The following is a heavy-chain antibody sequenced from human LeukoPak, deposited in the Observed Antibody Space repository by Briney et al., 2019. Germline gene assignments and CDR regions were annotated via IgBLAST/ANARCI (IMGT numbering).Heavy chain of an antibody. D-gene: IGHD3-10*01. CDR1: GGSFSGYY. V-gene: IGHV4-34*01. CDR3: ARGIENTMVRGVRKKNYYYYMDV. J-gene: IGHJ6*03. Sequence: SETLSLTCAVYGGSFSGYYWSWIRQPPGKGLEWIGEINHSGSTNYNPSLKSRVTISVDTSKNQFSLKLSSVTAADTAVYYCARGIENTMVRGVRKKNYYYYMDVWGKGTTVTVSS. CDR2: INHSGST.